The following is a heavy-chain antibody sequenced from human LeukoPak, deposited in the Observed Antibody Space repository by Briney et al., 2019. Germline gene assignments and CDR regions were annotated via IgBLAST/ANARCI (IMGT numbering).Heavy chain of an antibody. CDR3: ANTVAGWDHDS. CDR1: GFIFSNYD. J-gene: IGHJ5*02. Sequence: GGSLRLSCEASGFIFSNYDMRWVRQAPGKGLEWVSYISASRRYINYADSVKGRLTISRDNAKNALYLQMNSLRAEDTGIYFCANTVAGWDHDSWGQGTLVTVSS. CDR2: ISASRRYI. V-gene: IGHV3-21*06. D-gene: IGHD6-19*01.